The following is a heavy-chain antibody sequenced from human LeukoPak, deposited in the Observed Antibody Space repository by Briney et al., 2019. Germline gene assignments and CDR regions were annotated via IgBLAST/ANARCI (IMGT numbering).Heavy chain of an antibody. Sequence: PGGSLRLSCVVSGFTVSNNYMSWVRQAPRKGLEWVSLIYSGGSTYYADSVKGQFTISRDNSKNTVYLQMNSPRAEDTAMYYCARRDDHNGRDYWGQGTLVTVSS. D-gene: IGHD5-24*01. J-gene: IGHJ4*02. CDR3: ARRDDHNGRDY. CDR2: IYSGGST. V-gene: IGHV3-53*01. CDR1: GFTVSNNY.